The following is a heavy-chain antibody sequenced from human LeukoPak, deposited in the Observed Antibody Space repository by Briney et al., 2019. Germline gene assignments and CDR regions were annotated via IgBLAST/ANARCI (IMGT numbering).Heavy chain of an antibody. V-gene: IGHV4-59*01. CDR2: IYYSGST. D-gene: IGHD3-9*01. CDR1: GGSISRYY. J-gene: IGHJ6*04. CDR3: ARDPRTYDILTGSYYYYGMDV. Sequence: SETLSLTCTVSGGSISRYYWSWVREPPGKGLEWIGCIYYSGSTNYNTSLKSRVTISVDTSKNQFSLKLSSVTAADTAVYYCARDPRTYDILTGSYYYYGMDVWGKGTTVTVSS.